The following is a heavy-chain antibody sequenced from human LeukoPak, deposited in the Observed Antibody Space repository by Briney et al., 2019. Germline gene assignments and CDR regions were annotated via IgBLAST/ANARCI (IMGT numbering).Heavy chain of an antibody. CDR3: ARERADYYGSGDDY. D-gene: IGHD3-10*01. Sequence: GSLRLSCAASGFTFSSYSMNWVRQAPGKGLEWVSYISSSSSTIYYADSVKGRFTISRDNAKNSLYLQMNSLRDEGTAVYYCARERADYYGSGDDYWGQGTLVTVSS. V-gene: IGHV3-48*02. CDR1: GFTFSSYS. CDR2: ISSSSSTI. J-gene: IGHJ4*02.